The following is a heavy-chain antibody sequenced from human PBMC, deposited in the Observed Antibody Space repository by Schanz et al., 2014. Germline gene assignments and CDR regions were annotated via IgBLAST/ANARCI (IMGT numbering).Heavy chain of an antibody. D-gene: IGHD1-26*01. J-gene: IGHJ5*02. CDR2: INPSGGST. CDR1: GYTFTSYY. CDR3: AAHRQYTGYYDWFDP. Sequence: QVQLVQSGAEVKKPGASVKVSCKASGYTFTSYYMHWVRQAPGQGLEWMGIINPSGGSTSYAQKSQGRATMSVDTSKTQFSRKLSSVPAADTAVYYCAAHRQYTGYYDWFDPWGQGTLVTVSS. V-gene: IGHV1-46*01.